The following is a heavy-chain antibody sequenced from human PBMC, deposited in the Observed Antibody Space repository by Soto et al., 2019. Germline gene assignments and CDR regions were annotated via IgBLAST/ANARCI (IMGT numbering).Heavy chain of an antibody. Sequence: LXLSCAASRFTFSSYSMNWVRQAPWKGREWVSSISSSSSYIYYADSVKGRFTISRDNAKNSLYLQMNSLRAEDTAVYYCARGGCGGDCLDYWGQGTLVTVSS. CDR1: RFTFSSYS. V-gene: IGHV3-21*01. CDR2: ISSSSSYI. J-gene: IGHJ4*02. D-gene: IGHD2-21*02. CDR3: ARGGCGGDCLDY.